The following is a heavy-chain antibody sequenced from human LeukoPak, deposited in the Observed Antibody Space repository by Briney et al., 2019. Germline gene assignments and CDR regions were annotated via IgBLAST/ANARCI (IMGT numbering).Heavy chain of an antibody. J-gene: IGHJ6*03. Sequence: GGSLRLXCTASGFTFGDYAMSWFRQAPGKGLEWVGLIRSKAYGVTTEYAASVKGRFTISRDDSKSIAYLQMNSLKTEDTAVYYCTRDDNYYYYMDVWGKGTTVTVSS. V-gene: IGHV3-49*03. CDR3: TRDDNYYYYMDV. CDR1: GFTFGDYA. CDR2: IRSKAYGVTT. D-gene: IGHD3-22*01.